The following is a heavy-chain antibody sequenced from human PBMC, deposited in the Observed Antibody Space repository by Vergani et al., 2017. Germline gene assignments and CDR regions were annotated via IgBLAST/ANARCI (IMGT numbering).Heavy chain of an antibody. Sequence: EVQLVQSGAEVKKPGESLKISCKGSGYSFTSYWISWVRQMPGKGLEWMGRIDPSDSYTNYSPSFKGHVAISADKSISTAYLQWSSLKASDTAMYYCARVPSSKDWFYYSSGWYYFDYWGQGTLVTVSS. CDR3: ARVPSSKDWFYYSSGWYYFDY. CDR1: GYSFTSYW. V-gene: IGHV5-10-1*01. D-gene: IGHD6-19*01. CDR2: IDPSDSYT. J-gene: IGHJ4*02.